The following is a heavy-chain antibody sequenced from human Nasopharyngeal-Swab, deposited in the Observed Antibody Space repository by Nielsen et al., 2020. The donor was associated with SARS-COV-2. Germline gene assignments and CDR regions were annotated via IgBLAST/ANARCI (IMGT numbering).Heavy chain of an antibody. J-gene: IGHJ6*02. V-gene: IGHV3-20*01. CDR2: INWNGGST. CDR1: GFTFSSYS. Sequence: GGSLRLSCAASGFTFSSYSMNWVRQAPGKGLERVSGINWNGGSTGYADSVKGRFTISRDNAKNSLYLQMNSLRAEDTALYHCARGTRYDFWSGYSFYYYYGMDVWGQGTTVTVSS. CDR3: ARGTRYDFWSGYSFYYYYGMDV. D-gene: IGHD3-3*01.